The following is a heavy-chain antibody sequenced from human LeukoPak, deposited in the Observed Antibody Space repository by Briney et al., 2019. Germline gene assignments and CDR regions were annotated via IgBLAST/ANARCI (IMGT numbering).Heavy chain of an antibody. CDR3: AGGRSTFIWFDT. V-gene: IGHV4-59*08. Sequence: SETLSLTCTGSGGSISSYYWSWIRQPPGKGQEWDGYVHYYGSTSYNPSLQSQVAMSVDQSKHQFSLKLRSMTAADTAVYYCAGGRSTFIWFDTWGQGNQVTVSS. J-gene: IGHJ5*02. CDR1: GGSISSYY. CDR2: VHYYGST. D-gene: IGHD1-1*01.